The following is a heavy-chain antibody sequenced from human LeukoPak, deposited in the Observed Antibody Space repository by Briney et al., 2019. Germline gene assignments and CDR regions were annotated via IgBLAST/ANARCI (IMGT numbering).Heavy chain of an antibody. V-gene: IGHV1-8*01. CDR1: GYTFTSYD. J-gene: IGHJ6*03. D-gene: IGHD2/OR15-2a*01. CDR2: MNPNSGNT. CDR3: ARGGIFYGNMDV. Sequence: ASVKVSCKASGYTFTSYDISWVRQATGQGLEWMGWMNPNSGNTGYAQKFQGRVTMTRNTSISAAYMELSSLRSEDTAVYYCARGGIFYGNMDVWGKGTTVTVSS.